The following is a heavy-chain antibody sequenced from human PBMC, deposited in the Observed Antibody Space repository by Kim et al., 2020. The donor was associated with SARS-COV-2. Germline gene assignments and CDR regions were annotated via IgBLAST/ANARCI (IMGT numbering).Heavy chain of an antibody. Sequence: ASVKVSCKASGYTFTSYGISWVRQAPGQGLEWMGWISAYNGNTNYAQKLQGRVTMTTDTSTSTAYMELRSLRSDDTAVYYCARDPGSVAVAGTNYYYYGMDVWGQGTTVTVSS. CDR2: ISAYNGNT. CDR1: GYTFTSYG. J-gene: IGHJ6*02. V-gene: IGHV1-18*01. CDR3: ARDPGSVAVAGTNYYYYGMDV. D-gene: IGHD6-19*01.